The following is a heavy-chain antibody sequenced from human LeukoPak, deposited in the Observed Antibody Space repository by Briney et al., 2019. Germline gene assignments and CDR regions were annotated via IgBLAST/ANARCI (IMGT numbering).Heavy chain of an antibody. Sequence: GGSLRLSCAASGFTFSNAWMSWVRQAPGKGLEWVGRIKSKTDGGTTDYAAPVKGRFTISRDDSKNALYLQMNSLKTEDTAVYYCTTSYYYGSGSYYNGWGQGTLVTVSS. V-gene: IGHV3-15*01. D-gene: IGHD3-10*01. J-gene: IGHJ4*02. CDR3: TTSYYYGSGSYYNG. CDR1: GFTFSNAW. CDR2: IKSKTDGGTT.